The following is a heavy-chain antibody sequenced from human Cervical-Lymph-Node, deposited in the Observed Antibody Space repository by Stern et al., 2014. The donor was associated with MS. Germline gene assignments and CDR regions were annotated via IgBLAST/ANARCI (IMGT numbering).Heavy chain of an antibody. J-gene: IGHJ6*02. D-gene: IGHD3-10*01. CDR2: IWYDGSDK. CDR1: GFTFSSYG. Sequence: VQLVQSGGGVVQPGRSLRLSCTASGFTFSSYGMHWVRQAPGKGLEWVAVIWYDGSDKYYAESVKGRFTVSRDNSKNTLYLQMNSLRADDTAVYRCARDLEGSYYYGMDVWGRGTTVTVSS. V-gene: IGHV3-33*01. CDR3: ARDLEGSYYYGMDV.